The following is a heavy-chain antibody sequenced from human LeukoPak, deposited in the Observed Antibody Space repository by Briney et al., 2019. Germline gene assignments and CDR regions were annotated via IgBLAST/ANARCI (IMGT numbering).Heavy chain of an antibody. Sequence: ASVKASCKAFGYTFNSNYMHWVRQVPGQGPEWMGVISPSGGSTTYAQKFQGRVTLTRDMSTSTDYLELSSLRSEDTAVYYCARDNSVRDEAWWFNPWGQGTLVTVSS. D-gene: IGHD5-24*01. J-gene: IGHJ5*02. CDR3: ARDNSVRDEAWWFNP. CDR2: ISPSGGST. V-gene: IGHV1-46*02. CDR1: GYTFNSNY.